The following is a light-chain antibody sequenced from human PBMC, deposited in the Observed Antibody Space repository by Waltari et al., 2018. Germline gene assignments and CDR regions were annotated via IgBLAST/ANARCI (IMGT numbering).Light chain of an antibody. V-gene: IGKV4-1*01. CDR1: QNILYSSNNKYY. CDR2: WAS. CDR3: QQYYSTPPT. Sequence: DIVMTQSPDSLAVSLGERATINCKSSQNILYSSNNKYYLAWYQQKSGQPPNLLLYWASTRASGVPDRFSGSGSGTDFTLTISSLQAEDVAVYYCQQYYSTPPTFGQGTKVEIK. J-gene: IGKJ1*01.